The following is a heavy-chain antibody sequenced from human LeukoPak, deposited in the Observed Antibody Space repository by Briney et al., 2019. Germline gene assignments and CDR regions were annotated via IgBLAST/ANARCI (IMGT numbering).Heavy chain of an antibody. CDR1: GFTFNSYA. V-gene: IGHV3-23*01. CDR2: LSSGGGST. D-gene: IGHD3-16*01. J-gene: IGHJ3*02. Sequence: GGSLRLSCAASGFTFNSYAMSWVRQAPGKGLELVSALSSGGGSTNYADSVKGRSTISRDNSKNTLHLQMNSLRVEDTAVYYCTKYPGDKPRYTFEIWGQGTMVTVSS. CDR3: TKYPGDKPRYTFEI.